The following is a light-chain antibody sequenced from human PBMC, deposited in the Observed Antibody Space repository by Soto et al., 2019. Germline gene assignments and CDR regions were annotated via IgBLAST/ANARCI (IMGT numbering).Light chain of an antibody. CDR2: EVS. Sequence: QFVLTQPASVSGSPGQSITISCTGTNSDVGGYNYVSWYQQHPGKAPKLVIYEVSNRPSGVSNRFSASKYGNTASLTISGLQAEDEADYYCNSYTSSSTLVFGSGTKVTVL. J-gene: IGLJ1*01. CDR3: NSYTSSSTLV. CDR1: NSDVGGYNY. V-gene: IGLV2-14*01.